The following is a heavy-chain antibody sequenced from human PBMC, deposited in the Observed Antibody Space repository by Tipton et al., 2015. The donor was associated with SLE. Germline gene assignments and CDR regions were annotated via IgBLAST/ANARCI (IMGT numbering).Heavy chain of an antibody. J-gene: IGHJ5*02. CDR1: GGSIRSSNW. CDR2: IDHSGST. V-gene: IGHV4-4*02. Sequence: TLSLTCAVSGGSIRSSNWWSWVRQPPGKGLEWIGEIDHSGSTNSNPSLKSRVSMSVDKSKNQFSLKLRSVTVADTAVYYCAKDYNYDNADYTWGQGKLVIVSS. D-gene: IGHD4-17*01. CDR3: AKDYNYDNADYT.